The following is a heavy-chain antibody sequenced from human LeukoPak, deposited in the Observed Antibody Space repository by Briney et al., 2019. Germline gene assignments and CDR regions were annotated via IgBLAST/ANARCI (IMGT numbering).Heavy chain of an antibody. Sequence: SETLSLTCGVSGGSITSTNYWTWVRQPPGKVLELIGEVNLQGSTNYNPSLMGRVAISVDMSEHHIPPQLTSVTAADTAVYYCAREGGPYRPLDYWGQGTLVTVSS. J-gene: IGHJ4*02. V-gene: IGHV4-4*02. CDR3: AREGGPYRPLDY. CDR1: GGSITSTNY. CDR2: VNLQGST.